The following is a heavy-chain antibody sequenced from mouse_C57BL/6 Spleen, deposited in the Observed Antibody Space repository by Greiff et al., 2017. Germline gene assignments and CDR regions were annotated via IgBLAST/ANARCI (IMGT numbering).Heavy chain of an antibody. CDR2: INPGSGGT. Sequence: QVQLKQSGAELVRPGTSVKVSCKASGYAFTNYLIEWVKQRPGQGLEWIGVINPGSGGTNYNEKFKGKATLTADKSSSTAYMQLSSLTSEDSAVYFCARSFSFSYFDYWGQGTTLTVSS. CDR1: GYAFTNYL. J-gene: IGHJ2*01. V-gene: IGHV1-54*01. CDR3: ARSFSFSYFDY.